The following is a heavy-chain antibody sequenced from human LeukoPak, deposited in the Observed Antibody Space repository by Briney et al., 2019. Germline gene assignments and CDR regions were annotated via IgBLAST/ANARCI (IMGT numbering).Heavy chain of an antibody. V-gene: IGHV4-61*02. J-gene: IGHJ4*02. CDR2: IYTSGST. CDR3: ARGPPFDY. Sequence: SETLSLTCTVSGGSISSGSYYWSWIRQPAGKGLEWIGRIYTSGSTNCNPSLKSRVTISVDTSKNQFSLKLSSVTAADTAVYYCARGPPFDYWGQGTLVTVSS. CDR1: GGSISSGSYY.